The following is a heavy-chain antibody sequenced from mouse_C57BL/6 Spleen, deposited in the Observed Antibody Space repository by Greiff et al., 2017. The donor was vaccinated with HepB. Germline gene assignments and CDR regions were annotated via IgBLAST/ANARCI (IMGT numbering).Heavy chain of an antibody. CDR1: GYSITSGYY. J-gene: IGHJ4*01. CDR2: ISYDGSN. Sequence: ESGPGLVKPSQSLSLTCSVTGYSITSGYYWNWIRQFPGNKLEWMGYISYDGSNNYNPSLKNRISITRDTSKNQFFLKLNSVTTEDTATYYCASTKQPYAMDYWGQGTSVTVSS. CDR3: ASTKQPYAMDY. D-gene: IGHD2-12*01. V-gene: IGHV3-6*01.